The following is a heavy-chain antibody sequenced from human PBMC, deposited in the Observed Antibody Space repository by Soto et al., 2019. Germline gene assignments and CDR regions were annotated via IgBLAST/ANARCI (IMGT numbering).Heavy chain of an antibody. Sequence: LETLSLTCAVYGGSCSGYYWSWIRQPPGKGLEWIGEINHSGSTNYNPSLKSRVTISVDTSKNQFSLKLSSVTAADTAVYYCARVGAGPYYDILTGYDAFDIWGQGTMVTVSS. J-gene: IGHJ3*02. CDR1: GGSCSGYY. CDR2: INHSGST. CDR3: ARVGAGPYYDILTGYDAFDI. D-gene: IGHD3-9*01. V-gene: IGHV4-34*01.